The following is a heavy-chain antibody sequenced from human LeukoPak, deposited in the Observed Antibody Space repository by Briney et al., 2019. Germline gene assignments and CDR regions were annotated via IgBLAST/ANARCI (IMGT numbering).Heavy chain of an antibody. J-gene: IGHJ4*02. V-gene: IGHV4-39*01. CDR2: IYYSGST. D-gene: IGHD3-22*01. CDR3: ARADPDSSGYYFDY. Sequence: PSETLSLTCTVSGGSISSSSYYWGWIRQPPGKGLEWIGSIYYSGSTYYNPSLKSRVTISVDTSKNQFSLKLSSVTAADTAVYYCARADPDSSGYYFDYWGQGTLVTVSS. CDR1: GGSISSSSYY.